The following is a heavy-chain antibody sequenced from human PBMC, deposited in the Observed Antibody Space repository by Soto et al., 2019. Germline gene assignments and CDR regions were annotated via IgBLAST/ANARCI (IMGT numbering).Heavy chain of an antibody. J-gene: IGHJ4*02. CDR2: FDPEDGET. D-gene: IGHD3-16*02. Sequence: ASVKVSCKVSGSTLTDSSMHWVRQAPGKGLEWMGWFDPEDGETIYAQKFQGRVTMTEDTSTDTAYMELSSLRSEDTAVYYCAAYDRIMITYGGVITHSWGQGTLVTVSS. CDR1: GSTLTDSS. V-gene: IGHV1-24*01. CDR3: AAYDRIMITYGGVITHS.